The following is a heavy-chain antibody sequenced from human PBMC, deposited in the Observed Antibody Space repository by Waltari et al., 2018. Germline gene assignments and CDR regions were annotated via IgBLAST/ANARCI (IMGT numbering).Heavy chain of an antibody. CDR3: AARPYYYYGMDV. V-gene: IGHV1-69*01. CDR1: GGTFSSYA. CDR2: IIPIFGTA. Sequence: QVQLVQSGAEVTKPGSSVKVSCKASGGTFSSYAISWVRQAPGQGLEWMGGIIPIFGTANYAQKFQGRVTMTADESTSTAYMELSSLRSEDTAVYYCAARPYYYYGMDVWGQGTTVTVSS. D-gene: IGHD6-6*01. J-gene: IGHJ6*02.